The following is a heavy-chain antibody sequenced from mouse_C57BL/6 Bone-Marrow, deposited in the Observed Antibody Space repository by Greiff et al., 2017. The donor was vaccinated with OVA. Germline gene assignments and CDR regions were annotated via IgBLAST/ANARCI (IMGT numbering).Heavy chain of an antibody. Sequence: QVQLQQSGAELAKPGASVKLSCKASGYTFTSYWMHWVNQRPGQGLEWIGYINPSSGYTKYNQKFKDTATLTADKSSSTAYMQLSSLTYEDSAVYYCARGDYSPYYFDYWGQGTTLTVSS. V-gene: IGHV1-7*01. CDR3: ARGDYSPYYFDY. CDR1: GYTFTSYW. J-gene: IGHJ2*01. D-gene: IGHD2-12*01. CDR2: INPSSGYT.